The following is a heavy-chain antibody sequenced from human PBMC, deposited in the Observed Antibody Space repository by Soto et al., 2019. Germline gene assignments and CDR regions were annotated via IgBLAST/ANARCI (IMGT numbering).Heavy chain of an antibody. J-gene: IGHJ4*02. CDR2: ISSTSTYI. V-gene: IGHV3-21*06. CDR3: VRARATDSRPDY. D-gene: IGHD3-22*01. CDR1: GFTFSLYS. Sequence: GGSLRLSCAASGFTFSLYSMIWVRRAPGKGLEWVSSISSTSTYIYFADSLKGRLTISRDNTKNSLFLQMDSLRAEDTAIYYCVRARATDSRPDYWGQGTLVTVSS.